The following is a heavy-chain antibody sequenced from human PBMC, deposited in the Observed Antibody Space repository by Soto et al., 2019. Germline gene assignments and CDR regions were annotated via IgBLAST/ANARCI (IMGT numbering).Heavy chain of an antibody. CDR1: GYSFTSYW. J-gene: IGHJ4*02. D-gene: IGHD6-19*01. V-gene: IGHV5-51*01. CDR2: IYPGDSDT. CDR3: ARLKEYSSGWYEVYFDY. Sequence: GESLKISCKGSGYSFTSYWIGWVRQMPGKGLEWMGIIYPGDSDTRYSPSFQGQVTISADKSISTAYLQWSSLKASDTAMYYCARLKEYSSGWYEVYFDYWGQGTLVTVS.